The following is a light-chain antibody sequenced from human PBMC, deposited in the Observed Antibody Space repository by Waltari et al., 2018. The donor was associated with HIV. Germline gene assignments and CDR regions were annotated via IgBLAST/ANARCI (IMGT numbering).Light chain of an antibody. J-gene: IGLJ3*02. CDR2: KDS. CDR1: VLAKKY. CDR3: YSAADNNKGV. Sequence: SYELTQPSSVSVSPGQTARITCSGDVLAKKYARWFQQKPGQAPFLVVDKDSERPSGIPERFSGSNSGTTVTLTISGAQVEDEADYSCYSAADNNKGVFGGGTKLTVL. V-gene: IGLV3-27*01.